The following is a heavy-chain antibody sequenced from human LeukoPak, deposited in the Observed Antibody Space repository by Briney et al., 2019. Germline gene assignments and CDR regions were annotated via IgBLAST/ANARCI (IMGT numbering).Heavy chain of an antibody. CDR3: ARVGFHGSGRSDKYDFWSGYDYYYMDV. D-gene: IGHD3-3*01. CDR1: GYSFTSYW. V-gene: IGHV5-51*01. Sequence: GESLKISCKGSGYSFTSYWIGWVRQMPGKGLEWMGIIYPGDSDTRYSPSFQGQVTISADKSISTAYLQWSSLKASDTAMYYCARVGFHGSGRSDKYDFWSGYDYYYMDVWGKGTTVTVSS. CDR2: IYPGDSDT. J-gene: IGHJ6*03.